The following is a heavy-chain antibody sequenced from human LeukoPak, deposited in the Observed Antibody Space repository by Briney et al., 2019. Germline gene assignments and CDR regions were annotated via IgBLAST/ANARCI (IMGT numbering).Heavy chain of an antibody. V-gene: IGHV3-21*01. D-gene: IGHD1-26*01. CDR2: IGGSGAFI. CDR1: GFSFSSNG. CDR3: ARDKIVGATHFDY. J-gene: IGHJ4*02. Sequence: GGSLRLSCAASGFSFSSNGMSWVRQAPGKGLEWVSLIGGSGAFIEYADSVKGRFTISRDNAKNSLYLQMNSLRAEDTALYYCARDKIVGATHFDYWGQGTLVTVSS.